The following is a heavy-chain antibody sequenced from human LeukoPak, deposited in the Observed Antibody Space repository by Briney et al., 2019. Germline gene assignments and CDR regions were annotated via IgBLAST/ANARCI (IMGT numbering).Heavy chain of an antibody. CDR3: ARGGGRFDY. CDR1: GFTFSSNW. J-gene: IGHJ4*02. V-gene: IGHV3-7*04. Sequence: PGGSLRLSCAASGFTFSSNWMTWARQAPGKGLEWVASIKEDGSEENYVDSVKGRFTISRDNAEKSLYLQMNCLRAEDTAVYYCARGGGRFDYWGQGTLVTVSS. CDR2: IKEDGSEE. D-gene: IGHD2-15*01.